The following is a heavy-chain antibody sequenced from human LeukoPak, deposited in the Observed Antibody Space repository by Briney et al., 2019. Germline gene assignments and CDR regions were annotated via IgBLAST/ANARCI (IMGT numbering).Heavy chain of an antibody. V-gene: IGHV3-7*01. Sequence: PGGSLRLSCAASGFTFRNYWMGWVRQAPGKGLEWVANTKPDGSAEYYADSVRGRFTTSRDNANNFLYLQMNSLRAEDTAVYYCVRDGRLNTTFDYCGQGTLVTVSS. CDR1: GFTFRNYW. J-gene: IGHJ4*02. CDR2: TKPDGSAE. D-gene: IGHD1-1*01. CDR3: VRDGRLNTTFDY.